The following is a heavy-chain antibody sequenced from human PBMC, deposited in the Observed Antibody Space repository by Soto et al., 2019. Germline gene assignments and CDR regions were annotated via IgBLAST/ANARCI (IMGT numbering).Heavy chain of an antibody. Sequence: QVQLQESGPGLVKPSQTLSLTCTVSGGSISSGDYYWSWIRQPPGKGLEWIGYIYYSGRTYYNPPHTRRFTISLATSNNHPSLKLRPATAAYTAVYSSARAPPAHYYRPNHQYCYFALWARVTLVTVSS. CDR3: ARAPPAHYYRPNHQYCYFAL. D-gene: IGHD3-22*01. V-gene: IGHV4-30-4*01. CDR2: IYYSGRT. J-gene: IGHJ2*01. CDR1: GGSISSGDYY.